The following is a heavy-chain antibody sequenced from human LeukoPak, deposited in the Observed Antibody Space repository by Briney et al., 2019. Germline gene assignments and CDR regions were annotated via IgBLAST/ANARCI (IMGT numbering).Heavy chain of an antibody. CDR2: IYTSGST. Sequence: SETLSLTCTVSGGSISSGSYYWSWIRQPAGKGLEWIGRIYTSGSTNYNPSLKSRVTISVDTSKNQFSLKLSSVTAADTAVYYCARDDMAAAATFDYWGQGTLVTVSS. D-gene: IGHD6-13*01. CDR1: GGSISSGSYY. J-gene: IGHJ4*02. CDR3: ARDDMAAAATFDY. V-gene: IGHV4-61*02.